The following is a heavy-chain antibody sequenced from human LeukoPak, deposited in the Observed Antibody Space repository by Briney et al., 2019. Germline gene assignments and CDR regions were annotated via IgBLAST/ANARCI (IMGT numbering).Heavy chain of an antibody. CDR2: INHSGST. D-gene: IGHD1-26*01. CDR1: GGSFSGYF. Sequence: SETLSVTCAVYGGSFSGYFWSWIRQPPGKGLEWIGEINHSGSTNYNPSLKSRVIISVDTSKNQFSLKLSSVTAAETAVYSCARGQRGGSYDAFDIWGQGTMVTVSS. CDR3: ARGQRGGSYDAFDI. J-gene: IGHJ3*02. V-gene: IGHV4-34*01.